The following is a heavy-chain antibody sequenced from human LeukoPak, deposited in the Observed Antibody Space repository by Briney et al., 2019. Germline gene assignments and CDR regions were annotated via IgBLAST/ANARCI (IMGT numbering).Heavy chain of an antibody. D-gene: IGHD6-13*01. CDR1: GFTFSSYG. Sequence: QSGGSLRLSCAASGFTFSSYGMHWVRQAPGKGLEWVAVIWYDGGNKYYADSVKGRFTISRDNSKNTLYLQMNSLRAEDTAVYYCARDLPPVGSSWTSLGVPSYWGQGTLVTVSS. J-gene: IGHJ4*02. CDR3: ARDLPPVGSSWTSLGVPSY. V-gene: IGHV3-33*01. CDR2: IWYDGGNK.